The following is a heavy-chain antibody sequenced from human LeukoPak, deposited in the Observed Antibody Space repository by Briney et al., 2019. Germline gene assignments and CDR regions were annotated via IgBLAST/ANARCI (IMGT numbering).Heavy chain of an antibody. CDR3: ARLWSSDYFDY. J-gene: IGHJ4*02. Sequence: SETLSLTCAVSGGSITSSNWWSWVRQPPGQGLEWIGEIYHSGSTIYNPSLKSRVTISVDKSKNQFSLKLTSLTAADTAVYYCARLWSSDYFDYWGQGTLVTVSS. V-gene: IGHV4-4*02. D-gene: IGHD3-3*01. CDR1: GGSITSSNW. CDR2: IYHSGST.